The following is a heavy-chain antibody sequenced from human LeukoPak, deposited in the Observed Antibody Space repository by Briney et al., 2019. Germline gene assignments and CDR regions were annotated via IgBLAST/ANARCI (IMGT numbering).Heavy chain of an antibody. CDR3: ARQRYCSGGSCFRWFDY. J-gene: IGHJ4*02. CDR1: GDSVSSNSAG. V-gene: IGHV6-1*01. Sequence: SQTLSLTCAISGDSVSSNSAGWHWLRQSPSRGLEWLGRTYYRSKWYNDFAPSVRNRITINPDTSKNQFSLQLNSVTPEDTAVYYCARQRYCSGGSCFRWFDYWGQGTLVTVSS. CDR2: TYYRSKWYN. D-gene: IGHD2-15*01.